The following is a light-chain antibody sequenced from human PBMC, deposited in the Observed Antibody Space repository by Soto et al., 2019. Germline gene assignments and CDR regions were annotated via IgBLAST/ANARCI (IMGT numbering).Light chain of an antibody. J-gene: IGLJ1*01. CDR1: SSDVGDYNY. V-gene: IGLV2-11*01. Sequence: QSALTQPRSVSGAPGQSVTISCTGTSSDVGDYNYVSWYQQHPGKAPKLMIYDVSKRPSGGPDRFSGSKSGNTASLTISALQAAAEADYSCCSYAGHYVFGTGTKVTVL. CDR2: DVS. CDR3: CSYAGHYV.